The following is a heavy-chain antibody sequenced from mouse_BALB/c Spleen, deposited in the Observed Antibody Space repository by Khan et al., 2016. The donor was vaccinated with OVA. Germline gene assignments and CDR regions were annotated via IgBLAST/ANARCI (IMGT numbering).Heavy chain of an antibody. D-gene: IGHD1-3*01. CDR3: ARRGLNGIFDD. Sequence: QVQLQQSGAELAKPGASLKMSCTASGYSFITYWIHWVKQRPGQGLEWIGYIDPSTGYAEYNQKFTDTATLTADKSSSTAYMQLTSLTSEDSAVYYCARRGLNGIFDDWGQGTLVTVSA. CDR2: IDPSTGYA. J-gene: IGHJ3*01. CDR1: GYSFITYW. V-gene: IGHV1-7*01.